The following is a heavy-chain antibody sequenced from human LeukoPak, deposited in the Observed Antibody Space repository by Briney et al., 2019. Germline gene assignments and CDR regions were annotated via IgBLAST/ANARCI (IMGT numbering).Heavy chain of an antibody. CDR3: TKGLRGTYDY. CDR1: GFTFSSYA. CDR2: ITDSGDGT. D-gene: IGHD3-16*01. J-gene: IGHJ4*02. Sequence: PGGSLRLSCAASGFTFSSYAMTWDRQAPEKGLEWVSSITDSGDGTYYADSVRGRFSISRDNSRNMLYLQLNSLRAEDTAVYYCTKGLRGTYDYWGQGTLVTVSS. V-gene: IGHV3-23*01.